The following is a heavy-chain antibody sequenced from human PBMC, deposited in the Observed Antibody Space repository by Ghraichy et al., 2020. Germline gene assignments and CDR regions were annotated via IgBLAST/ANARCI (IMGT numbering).Heavy chain of an antibody. J-gene: IGHJ5*02. CDR2: INPSGGST. CDR1: GYTFTSYY. CDR3: ARVPIPGSPGRSNWFDP. V-gene: IGHV1-46*01. Sequence: ASVQVSCKASGYTFTSYYMHWVRQAPGQGLEWMGIINPSGGSTSYAQKFRGRVTMTRDTSTSTFYMDLRSLTSEDTAIYYCARVPIPGSPGRSNWFDPWGQGTLVTVSS. D-gene: IGHD2-2*02.